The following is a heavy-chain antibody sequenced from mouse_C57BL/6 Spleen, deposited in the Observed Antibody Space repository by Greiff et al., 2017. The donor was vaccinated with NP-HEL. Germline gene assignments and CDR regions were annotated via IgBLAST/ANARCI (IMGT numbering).Heavy chain of an antibody. D-gene: IGHD1-1*01. CDR2: INPNNGGT. J-gene: IGHJ3*01. CDR1: GYTFTDYN. Sequence: SGPELVKPGASVKIPCKASGYTFTDYNMDWVKQSHGKSLESIGDINPNNGGTIYNQKFKGKATLTVDESSSTAYMELRSLTSEDTAVYYCARPQPYYYGSSLGWFAYWGQGTLVTVSA. V-gene: IGHV1-18*01. CDR3: ARPQPYYYGSSLGWFAY.